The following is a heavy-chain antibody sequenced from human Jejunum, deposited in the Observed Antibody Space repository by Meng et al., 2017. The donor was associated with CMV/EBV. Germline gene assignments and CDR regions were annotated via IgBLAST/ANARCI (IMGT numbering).Heavy chain of an antibody. CDR3: AKDTLRGPGGPFDS. Sequence: SGFTFSNYDVSWVRQAAGKGLEWVAAISGSADSTYYADSVKGRFTISRDNSKNTLYLEMNSLRAEDAAQYYCAKDTLRGPGGPFDSWGQGTLVTVSS. CDR1: GFTFSNYD. D-gene: IGHD3-16*01. CDR2: ISGSADST. J-gene: IGHJ4*02. V-gene: IGHV3-23*01.